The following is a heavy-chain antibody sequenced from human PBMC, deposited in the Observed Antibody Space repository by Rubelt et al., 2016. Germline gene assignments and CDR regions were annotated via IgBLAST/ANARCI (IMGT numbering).Heavy chain of an antibody. CDR3: ARGHSSSGWYY. D-gene: IGHD6-19*01. Sequence: GLVKPSETLSLTCTVSGYSIGSAYYCAWIRQSPGKGLEWIGVIYHSGSTSYNPSLKSRVTMSVDTSKNHFSLMLTSVTAADAAVYYCARGHSSSGWYYWGQGALVTVSS. V-gene: IGHV4-38-2*02. CDR2: IYHSGST. CDR1: GYSIGSAYY. J-gene: IGHJ4*02.